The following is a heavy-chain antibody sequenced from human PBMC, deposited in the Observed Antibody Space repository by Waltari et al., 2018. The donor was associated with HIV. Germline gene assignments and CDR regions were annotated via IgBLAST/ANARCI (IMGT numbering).Heavy chain of an antibody. D-gene: IGHD3-3*01. J-gene: IGHJ4*02. CDR3: ARTRITIFGVVITDYYFDY. CDR2: ISSSSSTI. V-gene: IGHV3-48*01. CDR1: GFTFSSYS. Sequence: EVQLVESGGGLVQPGGSLRLSCAASGFTFSSYSMNWVRQAPGKGMEWVSYISSSSSTIYYADSVKGRFTISRDNAKNSLYLQMNSLRAEDTAVYYCARTRITIFGVVITDYYFDYWGQGTLVTVSS.